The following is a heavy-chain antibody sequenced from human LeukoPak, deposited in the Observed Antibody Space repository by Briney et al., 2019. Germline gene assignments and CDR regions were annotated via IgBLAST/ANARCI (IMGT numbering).Heavy chain of an antibody. J-gene: IGHJ4*02. Sequence: SETLSLTCNVSGVSIRSYYWSWIRQPPGEGLEWIGNVYYTGSTDYNPSLESRVTISVDTSTNQFSLKVNSVTAADTAVYYCAREKYGSGVCFDYWGQGTLVTVSS. CDR1: GVSIRSYY. CDR2: VYYTGST. V-gene: IGHV4-59*01. CDR3: AREKYGSGVCFDY. D-gene: IGHD3-10*01.